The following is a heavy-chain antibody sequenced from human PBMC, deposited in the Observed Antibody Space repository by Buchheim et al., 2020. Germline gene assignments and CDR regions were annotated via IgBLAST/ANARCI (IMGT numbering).Heavy chain of an antibody. D-gene: IGHD6-19*01. Sequence: EVQLLESGGGLVQPGGSLRLSCAASGFTFSSYDMSWVRQAPGKGLDWVSVISGSDGSTYYADSVKGRFTISRDHSKNTLYLQMNSLRVEDTAVYYCAVAGQLHWRYWGQGTL. CDR3: AVAGQLHWRY. CDR2: ISGSDGST. CDR1: GFTFSSYD. V-gene: IGHV3-23*01. J-gene: IGHJ4*02.